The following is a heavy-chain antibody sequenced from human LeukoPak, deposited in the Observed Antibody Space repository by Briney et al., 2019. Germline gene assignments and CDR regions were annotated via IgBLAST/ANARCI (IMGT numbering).Heavy chain of an antibody. D-gene: IGHD3-10*01. J-gene: IGHJ6*02. CDR3: ATSAYFGASPPTVGMDV. CDR2: FNPSGGGT. CDR1: GYTFTTYY. Sequence: ASVKVSCKASGYTFTTYYMHWVRQAPGQGLEWMGIFNPSGGGTFYAQKFQGRVTMTRNTSITTAYMELSRLRSDDTAVYYCATSAYFGASPPTVGMDVWGQGTTVTVSS. V-gene: IGHV1-46*01.